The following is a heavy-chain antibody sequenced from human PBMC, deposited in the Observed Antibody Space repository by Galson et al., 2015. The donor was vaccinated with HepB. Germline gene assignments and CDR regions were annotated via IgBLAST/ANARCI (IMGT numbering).Heavy chain of an antibody. J-gene: IGHJ4*02. CDR2: ISYVGSNK. Sequence: SLRLSCAASGFTFSNYAMHWVRQAPGKGLEWVAVISYVGSNKYYADSVKGRFTISRDNSKNTLYLQMNSLRAEDTAVYYCARAFAVAGDYWGQGTLVTVSS. D-gene: IGHD6-19*01. V-gene: IGHV3-30-3*01. CDR1: GFTFSNYA. CDR3: ARAFAVAGDY.